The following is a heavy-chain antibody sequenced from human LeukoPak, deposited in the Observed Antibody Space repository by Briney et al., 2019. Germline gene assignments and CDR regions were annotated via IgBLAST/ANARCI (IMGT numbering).Heavy chain of an antibody. D-gene: IGHD2-8*02. Sequence: GGSLRLSCAASGFTFSSYGMHWVRQAPGKGLEWVAFIRYDGSNKYYADSVKGRFAISKDISKNTLYLQMDRLRVEDTAVYYCARAPRGFQWFMDYWGQGTLVTVSS. CDR1: GFTFSSYG. CDR2: IRYDGSNK. CDR3: ARAPRGFQWFMDY. V-gene: IGHV3-30*02. J-gene: IGHJ4*02.